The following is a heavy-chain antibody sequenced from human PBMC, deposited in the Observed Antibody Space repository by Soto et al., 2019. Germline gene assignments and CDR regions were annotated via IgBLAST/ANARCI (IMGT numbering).Heavy chain of an antibody. CDR1: GFTFSDYY. V-gene: IGHV3-11*01. CDR2: ISSSGSTI. Sequence: PGGSLRLSCAASGFTFSDYYMSWIRQAPGKGLEWVSYISSSGSTIYYADSVKGRFTISRDNAKNSLYLQMNSLRAEDTAVYYCATLLWFGELSGYYYGMDVWGQGTTVTVS. CDR3: ATLLWFGELSGYYYGMDV. J-gene: IGHJ6*02. D-gene: IGHD3-10*01.